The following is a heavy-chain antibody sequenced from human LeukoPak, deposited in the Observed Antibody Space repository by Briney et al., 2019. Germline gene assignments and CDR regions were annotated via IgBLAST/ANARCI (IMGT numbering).Heavy chain of an antibody. D-gene: IGHD6-19*01. J-gene: IGHJ4*02. CDR2: ISSYNGNT. V-gene: IGHV1-18*01. CDR1: GYTFSIHD. CDR3: ARGRDARIKVAVADTPLTNFDY. Sequence: ASVKVSCKASGYTFSIHDINWVRQAPGQGLEWMGWISSYNGNTNYAQKLQDRVTMTTDTSTSTAYMELRSLRSDDTAVYFCARGRDARIKVAVADTPLTNFDYWGQGTLVTVSS.